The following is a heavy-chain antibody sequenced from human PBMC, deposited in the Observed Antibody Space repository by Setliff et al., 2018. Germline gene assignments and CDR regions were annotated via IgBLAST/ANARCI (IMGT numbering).Heavy chain of an antibody. V-gene: IGHV4-59*11. Sequence: LSLTCTVSPGSISRHYWSWFRQAPGKGLEWIGYRHDNGERDYNPSLGSRVTISVDTSKSQFSLMLTSVTAADTAIYYCAGRPQNTPMGPCDYWGQGTLVTVSS. J-gene: IGHJ4*02. CDR2: RHDNGER. D-gene: IGHD5-18*01. CDR3: AGRPQNTPMGPCDY. CDR1: PGSISRHY.